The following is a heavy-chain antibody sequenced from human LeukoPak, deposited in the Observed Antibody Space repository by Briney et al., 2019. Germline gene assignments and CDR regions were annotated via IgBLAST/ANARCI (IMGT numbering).Heavy chain of an antibody. Sequence: PSETLSLACTVSGGSISSYSYFWDWIRQPPGRGLEWIGTLYYSGGTYSHPSLKSRVTISVDTSKNQFSLKLGSVTAADTAVYYCARRISQPLAWFDPWGQGTLVTVSS. CDR2: LYYSGGT. D-gene: IGHD2/OR15-2a*01. CDR3: ARRISQPLAWFDP. V-gene: IGHV4-39*01. J-gene: IGHJ5*02. CDR1: GGSISSYSYF.